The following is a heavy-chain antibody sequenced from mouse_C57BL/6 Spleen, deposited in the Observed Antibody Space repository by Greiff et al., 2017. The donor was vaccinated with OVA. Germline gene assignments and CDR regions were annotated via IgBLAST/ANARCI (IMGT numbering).Heavy chain of an antibody. CDR1: GFTFSDYG. CDR3: ARARGDLAMDY. V-gene: IGHV5-17*01. Sequence: EVKVVESGGGLVKPGGSLKLSCAASGFTFSDYGMHWVRQAPEKGLEWVAYISSGSSTIYYADTVKGRFTISRDNAKNTLFLQMTSLRSEDTAMYYCARARGDLAMDYWGQGTSVTVSS. CDR2: ISSGSSTI. D-gene: IGHD3-1*01. J-gene: IGHJ4*01.